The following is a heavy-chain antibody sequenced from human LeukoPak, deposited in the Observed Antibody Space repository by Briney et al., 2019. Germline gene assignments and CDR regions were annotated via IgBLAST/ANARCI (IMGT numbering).Heavy chain of an antibody. J-gene: IGHJ5*02. CDR1: GFTFSSYS. D-gene: IGHD4-11*01. Sequence: GGSLRLSCAASGFTFSSYSMNWVGQAPGKRLEWVSSISSSSSYIYYADSVKGRFTISRDNAKNSLYLQMNSLRAEDTAVYYCARDPHDYIGPWGQGTLVTVSS. CDR2: ISSSSSYI. V-gene: IGHV3-21*01. CDR3: ARDPHDYIGP.